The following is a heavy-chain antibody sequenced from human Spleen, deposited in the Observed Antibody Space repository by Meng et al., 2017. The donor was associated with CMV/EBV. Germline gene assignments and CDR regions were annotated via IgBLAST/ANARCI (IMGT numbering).Heavy chain of an antibody. V-gene: IGHV4-61*01. CDR1: GGSVSSTSYY. CDR2: IYYRGST. CDR3: AKGRKWELPLES. D-gene: IGHD1-26*01. J-gene: IGHJ4*02. Sequence: GSLRLSCTVSGGSVSSTSYYWSWIRQPPGKGLEWIGYIYYRGSTNYNPSLKSRVTISIDTSKNQFSLNLSSVTTADTAVYYCAKGRKWELPLESWGQGTLVTVSS.